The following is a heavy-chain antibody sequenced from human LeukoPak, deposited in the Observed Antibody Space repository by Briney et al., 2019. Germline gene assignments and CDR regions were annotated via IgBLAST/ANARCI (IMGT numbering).Heavy chain of an antibody. V-gene: IGHV3-7*01. Sequence: PGGSLRLSCAVSGFTFTNYWMGWVRQAPGKGLEWVANIKEDGSDKYYVDSVKGRFTISRDNAKNSVYLQMNSLRGEDTAVYYCARHGYYVFDIWGQGTMVTVSS. CDR3: ARHGYYVFDI. CDR1: GFTFTNYW. CDR2: IKEDGSDK. D-gene: IGHD6-13*01. J-gene: IGHJ3*02.